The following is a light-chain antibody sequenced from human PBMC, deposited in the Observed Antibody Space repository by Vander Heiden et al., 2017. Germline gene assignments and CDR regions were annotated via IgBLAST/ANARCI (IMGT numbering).Light chain of an antibody. J-gene: IGKJ1*01. CDR3: QQYDSNVSWT. CDR2: WAS. CDR1: QSVLYSSNNKNY. V-gene: IGKV4-1*01. Sequence: DIVMTQSPDSLAVSLGERATINCKSSQSVLYSSNNKNYLAWYQQKPGQPPKLLIYWASTRESGVPDRFSGSGYGTDFTLTISSLQAEDVAVYYCQQYDSNVSWTFGQGTKVEIK.